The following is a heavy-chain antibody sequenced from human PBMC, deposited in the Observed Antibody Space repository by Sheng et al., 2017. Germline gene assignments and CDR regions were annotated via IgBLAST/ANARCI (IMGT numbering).Heavy chain of an antibody. J-gene: IGHJ4*02. CDR3: ARGSASRDY. Sequence: VQLVESGGDLVQPGGSLRLSCEASGFSFSDYSMNWVRQAPGKGLESISYVSSSSSTIYYADSVKGRFTISRDNARNSLYLQMNSLRAEDTAVYYCARGSASRDYWGQG. V-gene: IGHV3-48*01. CDR1: GFSFSDYS. CDR2: VSSSSSTI.